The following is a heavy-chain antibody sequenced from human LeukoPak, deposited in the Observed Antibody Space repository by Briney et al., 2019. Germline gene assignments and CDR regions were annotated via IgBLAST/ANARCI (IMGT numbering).Heavy chain of an antibody. CDR2: IIPIFGTA. Sequence: GASVKVSCKASGGTFSSYAISWVRQAPGQGLERMGGIIPIFGTANYAQKFQGRVTITADESTSTAYMELSSLRSEDTAVYYCARAGFIAAVPALSGMDVWGQGTTVTASS. J-gene: IGHJ6*02. D-gene: IGHD6-13*01. CDR1: GGTFSSYA. CDR3: ARAGFIAAVPALSGMDV. V-gene: IGHV1-69*13.